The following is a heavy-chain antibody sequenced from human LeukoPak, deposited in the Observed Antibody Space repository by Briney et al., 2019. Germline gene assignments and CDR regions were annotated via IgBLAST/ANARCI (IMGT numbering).Heavy chain of an antibody. J-gene: IGHJ3*02. D-gene: IGHD2-21*01. Sequence: SQTLSLTCPLSRGSPSSSNYYWGWIRQPPGEGVARIGCIYYNEHTYSNPCLKSRVTISVDTSNNQCCLKLSSVTAAETAVYYCARPYSDAFDIWGQGTMVTVSS. CDR3: ARPYSDAFDI. CDR2: IYYNEHT. V-gene: IGHV4-39*01. CDR1: RGSPSSSNYY.